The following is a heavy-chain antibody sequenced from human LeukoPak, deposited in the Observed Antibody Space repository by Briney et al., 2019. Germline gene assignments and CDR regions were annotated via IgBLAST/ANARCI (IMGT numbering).Heavy chain of an antibody. CDR2: IYSGGGT. J-gene: IGHJ4*02. D-gene: IGHD3-16*01. CDR3: ARGGREGFDY. CDR1: RFTVSSNY. V-gene: IGHV3-66*01. Sequence: GGSLRLTCAASRFTVSSNYMTWVRQAPGKGLEWVSVIYSGGGTYHADPVKGRFTMSRDNSKNTLYLQMNSLRAEDTAVYYCARGGREGFDYWGQGTLVTVSS.